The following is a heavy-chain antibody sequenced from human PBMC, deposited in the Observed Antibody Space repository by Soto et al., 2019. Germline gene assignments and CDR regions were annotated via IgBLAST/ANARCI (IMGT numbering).Heavy chain of an antibody. D-gene: IGHD6-6*01. V-gene: IGHV3-23*01. Sequence: AGGSLRLSCAASGFTFSTYAMSWVRQAPGKGLEWVSAISISGDATYYADSVKGRFTISRDNSKNTLYLQMNSLRAEDTALYYCAKTSSSSDFDCWGQGALVTAPQ. CDR1: GFTFSTYA. CDR3: AKTSSSSDFDC. J-gene: IGHJ4*02. CDR2: ISISGDAT.